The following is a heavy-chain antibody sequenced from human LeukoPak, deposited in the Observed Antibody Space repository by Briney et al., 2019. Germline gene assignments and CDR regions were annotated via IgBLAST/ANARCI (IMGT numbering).Heavy chain of an antibody. CDR1: GFTFSNYG. CDR3: AKGSSGWYYPHFDY. V-gene: IGHV3-30*18. Sequence: GGSLRLSCAASGFTFSNYGMHWVRQAPGKGLEWVAVISFDGSNKYYADSVKGRVTTSRDNSENTPYLQMNSLRAEDTAVYYCAKGSSGWYYPHFDYWGQGTLVTVSS. D-gene: IGHD6-19*01. CDR2: ISFDGSNK. J-gene: IGHJ4*02.